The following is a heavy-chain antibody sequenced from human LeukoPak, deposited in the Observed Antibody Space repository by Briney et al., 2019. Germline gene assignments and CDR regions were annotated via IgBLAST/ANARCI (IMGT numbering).Heavy chain of an antibody. CDR2: ISYSGSI. J-gene: IGHJ3*02. D-gene: IGHD1-26*01. V-gene: IGHV4-59*01. Sequence: SETLSLTCIVSGGPISSYYWSWIRQPPGKGLEWIGYISYSGSINYNPSLKSRVTISVDTSKNQFSLKLSSVTAADTAVYYCARYSYSGSDAFDTWGQGTMVTVSS. CDR1: GGPISSYY. CDR3: ARYSYSGSDAFDT.